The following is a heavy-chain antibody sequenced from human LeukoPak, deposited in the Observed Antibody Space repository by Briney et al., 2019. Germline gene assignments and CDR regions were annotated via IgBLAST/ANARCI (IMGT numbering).Heavy chain of an antibody. J-gene: IGHJ4*02. D-gene: IGHD3-10*01. Sequence: SKTLSLTCAVYGGSFSGYYWSWIRQPPGKGLEWIGEINHSGSTNYNPSLKSRVTISVDTSKNQFSLKLSSVTAADTAVYYCASVYGYLDYWGQGTLVTVSS. CDR1: GGSFSGYY. CDR3: ASVYGYLDY. CDR2: INHSGST. V-gene: IGHV4-34*01.